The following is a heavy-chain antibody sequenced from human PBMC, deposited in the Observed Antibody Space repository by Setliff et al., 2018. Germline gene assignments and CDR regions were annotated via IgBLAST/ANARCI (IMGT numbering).Heavy chain of an antibody. V-gene: IGHV4-59*01. CDR3: AGDSALHSYHYDSSGYLDY. D-gene: IGHD3-22*01. CDR1: GGSISTYY. J-gene: IGHJ4*02. CDR2: AYYSGTT. Sequence: SETLSLTCTVSGGSISTYYWSWIRQTPVKGLEWIGYAYYSGTTNYNPLFKSRVTISVDRPKNQFSLKLSSVTAADTGVYYCAGDSALHSYHYDSSGYLDYWGQGALVTVSS.